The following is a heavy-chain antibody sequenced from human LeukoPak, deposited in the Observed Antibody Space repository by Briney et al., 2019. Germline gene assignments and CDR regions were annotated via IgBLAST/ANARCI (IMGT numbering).Heavy chain of an antibody. Sequence: GGSLRLSCAASGFTFSSYGIHWVRQAPGKGLEWVAVIWYDGSNKYYADSVKGRFTISRDNSKNTLYLQMNSLRAEDTAVYYCARDQGFGDFDGFDIWGQGTVVTVSS. J-gene: IGHJ3*02. CDR1: GFTFSSYG. CDR2: IWYDGSNK. CDR3: ARDQGFGDFDGFDI. D-gene: IGHD3-10*01. V-gene: IGHV3-33*01.